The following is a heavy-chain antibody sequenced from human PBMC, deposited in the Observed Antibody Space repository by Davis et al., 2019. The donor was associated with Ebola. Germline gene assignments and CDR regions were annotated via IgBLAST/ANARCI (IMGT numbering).Heavy chain of an antibody. CDR2: IYYSGSP. CDR1: GASISSYY. CDR3: AREAELSNYDSSGYFYYFDS. J-gene: IGHJ4*02. V-gene: IGHV4-59*06. D-gene: IGHD3-22*01. Sequence: SETLSLTCSVSGASISSYYWSWIRQHPGKGLEWIGYIYYSGSPYYNPSLESRVTISVDTSKNQFSLKLSSVTAADTAVYFCAREAELSNYDSSGYFYYFDSWGQGTLVTVSS.